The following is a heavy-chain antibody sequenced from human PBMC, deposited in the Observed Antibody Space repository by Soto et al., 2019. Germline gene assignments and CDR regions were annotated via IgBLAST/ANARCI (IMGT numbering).Heavy chain of an antibody. CDR1: GDSVSSNSAA. D-gene: IGHD3-3*01. Sequence: SQTLSHTCAISGDSVSSNSAAWNWIGQSPSRGLGWLGRTYYRSKWYNDYADSVEGRFAISRDNAKNSLYLQMNSLRVEDTAVYYCARDYNDFWSGHFDYWGPGALVTVSS. J-gene: IGHJ4*01. CDR2: TYYRSKWYN. CDR3: ARDYNDFWSGHFDY. V-gene: IGHV6-1*01.